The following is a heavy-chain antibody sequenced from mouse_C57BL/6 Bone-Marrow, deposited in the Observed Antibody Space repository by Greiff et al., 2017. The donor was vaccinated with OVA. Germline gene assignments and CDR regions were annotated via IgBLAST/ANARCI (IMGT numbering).Heavy chain of an antibody. V-gene: IGHV14-4*01. J-gene: IGHJ2*01. D-gene: IGHD1-1*02. Sequence: VQLQQSGAELVRPGASVKLSCTASGFTIKDDYMHWVKQRPEQGLEWIGWIDPENGDTEYASKFKGKATITADTSSKPAYLQLSSLTSEDTAVYYCTSYGYFDYWGQGTTLTVSS. CDR1: GFTIKDDY. CDR2: IDPENGDT. CDR3: TSYGYFDY.